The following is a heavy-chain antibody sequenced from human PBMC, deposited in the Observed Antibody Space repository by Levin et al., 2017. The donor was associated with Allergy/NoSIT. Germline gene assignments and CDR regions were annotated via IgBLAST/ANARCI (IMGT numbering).Heavy chain of an antibody. V-gene: IGHV4-59*01. CDR3: ARVTPRLKESGSYYPTFDY. CDR2: IYYSGST. Sequence: PGGSLRLSCTVSGGSISSYYWSWIRQPPGKGLEWIGYIYYSGSTNYNPSLKSRVTISVDTSKNQFSLKLSSVTAADTAVYYCARVTPRLKESGSYYPTFDYWGQGTLVTVSS. J-gene: IGHJ4*02. D-gene: IGHD1-26*01. CDR1: GGSISSYY.